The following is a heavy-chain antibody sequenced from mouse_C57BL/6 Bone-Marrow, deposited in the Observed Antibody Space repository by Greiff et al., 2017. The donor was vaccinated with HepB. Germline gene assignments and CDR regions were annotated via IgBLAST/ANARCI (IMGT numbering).Heavy chain of an antibody. J-gene: IGHJ1*03. V-gene: IGHV1-69*01. CDR1: GYTFTSYW. CDR2: IDPSDSYT. D-gene: IGHD2-4*01. CDR3: ASWGGLRRYFDV. Sequence: VQLQQPGAELVMPGASVKLSCKASGYTFTSYWMHWVKQRPGQGLEWIGEIDPSDSYTNYNQKFKGKSTLTVDKSSSTAYMQLSSLTSEDSAVYYCASWGGLRRYFDVWGTGTTVTVSS.